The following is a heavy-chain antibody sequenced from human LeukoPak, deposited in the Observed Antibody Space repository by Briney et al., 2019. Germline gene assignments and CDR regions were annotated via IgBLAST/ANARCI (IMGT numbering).Heavy chain of an antibody. CDR3: ARGPPLFDP. CDR1: GFSFSSYT. Sequence: GGSLRLSCAASGFSFSSYTMNWVRQAPGKGLEWVSYIDLSGSTLYYVDSVKGRFTISRDNAKNSLYLQMNSLRAEDTAVYYCARGPPLFDPWGQGTLVAVSS. J-gene: IGHJ5*02. V-gene: IGHV3-48*04. CDR2: IDLSGSTL.